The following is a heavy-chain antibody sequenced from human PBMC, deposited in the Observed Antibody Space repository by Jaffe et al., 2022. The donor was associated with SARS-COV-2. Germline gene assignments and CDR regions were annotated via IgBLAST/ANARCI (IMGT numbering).Heavy chain of an antibody. CDR1: GGSFSGYY. CDR2: INHSGST. CDR3: ARGQWSYYFDY. Sequence: QVQLQQWGAGLLKPSETLSLTCAVYGGSFSGYYWSWIRQPPGKGLEWIGEINHSGSTNYNPSLKSRVTISVDTSKNQFSLKLSSVTAADTAVYYCARGQWSYYFDYWGQGTLVTVSS. D-gene: IGHD2-8*01. J-gene: IGHJ4*02. V-gene: IGHV4-34*01.